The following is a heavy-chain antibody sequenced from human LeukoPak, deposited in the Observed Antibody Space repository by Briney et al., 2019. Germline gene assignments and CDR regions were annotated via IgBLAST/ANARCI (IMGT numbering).Heavy chain of an antibody. Sequence: GGSLRLSCAAPGFTFSSLVMSWVRQAPGKGLEWVSSISSSSTYISYADSVKGRFTVSRDNAKNSLYLQMNSLRAEDTAVYYCAREVEMALDYWGQGTLVTVSS. V-gene: IGHV3-21*01. CDR2: ISSSSTYI. CDR3: AREVEMALDY. D-gene: IGHD5-24*01. CDR1: GFTFSSLV. J-gene: IGHJ4*02.